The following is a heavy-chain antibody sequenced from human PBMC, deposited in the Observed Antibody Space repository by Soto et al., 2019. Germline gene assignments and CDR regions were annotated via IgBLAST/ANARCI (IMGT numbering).Heavy chain of an antibody. D-gene: IGHD6-19*01. V-gene: IGHV4-39*01. J-gene: IGHJ4*02. CDR3: ARQAVAGYFDY. CDR2: IYYSGST. Sequence: QLQLQESGPGLVKPSETLSLTYTVSGGSISSSSYYWGWIRQPPGKGLEWIGSIYYSGSTYYNPSLKSRVTISVDTSKNQFSLKLSSVTAADTAVYYCARQAVAGYFDYWGQGTLVTVSS. CDR1: GGSISSSSYY.